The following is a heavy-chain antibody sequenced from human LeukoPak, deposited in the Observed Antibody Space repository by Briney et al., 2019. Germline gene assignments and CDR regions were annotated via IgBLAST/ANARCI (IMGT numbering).Heavy chain of an antibody. CDR1: GGSISSYY. CDR2: IYYSGST. D-gene: IGHD3-3*01. J-gene: IGHJ6*02. V-gene: IGHV4-59*01. Sequence: SETLSLTCTVSGGSISSYYWSWIRQPPGKGLEWIGYIYYSGSTNYNPSLKSRVTISVDTSKNQFSLKLSSVTAADTAVYYCARAQGVTIFGVVIPEAYYYYGMDVWGQGTTVTVSS. CDR3: ARAQGVTIFGVVIPEAYYYYGMDV.